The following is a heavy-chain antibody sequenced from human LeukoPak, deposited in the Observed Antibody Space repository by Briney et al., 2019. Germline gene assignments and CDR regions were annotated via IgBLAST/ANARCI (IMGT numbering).Heavy chain of an antibody. CDR3: ARDLLWFGESDNWFDP. D-gene: IGHD3-10*01. CDR1: GGSISSYY. Sequence: SETLSLTCTVSGGSISSYYWSWIRQPAGKGLEWLGRIYTSGSTNYNPSLKSRVTMSVDTSKNQFSLKLSSVTAADTAVYYCARDLLWFGESDNWFDPWGQGTLVTVSS. V-gene: IGHV4-4*07. CDR2: IYTSGST. J-gene: IGHJ5*02.